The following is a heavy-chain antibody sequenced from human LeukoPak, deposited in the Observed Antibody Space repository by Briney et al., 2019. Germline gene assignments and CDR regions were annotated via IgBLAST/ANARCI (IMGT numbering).Heavy chain of an antibody. J-gene: IGHJ4*02. CDR2: IYYSGST. CDR3: ARDPRYCSSTSCRGDY. D-gene: IGHD2-2*01. CDR1: GFTFSRYA. Sequence: PGGSLRLSCAASGFTFSRYAMSWVRQAPGKGLEWIGSIYYSGSTYYNPSLKSRVTISVDTSKNQFSLKLSSVTAADTAVYYCARDPRYCSSTSCRGDYWGQGTLVTVSP. V-gene: IGHV4-39*07.